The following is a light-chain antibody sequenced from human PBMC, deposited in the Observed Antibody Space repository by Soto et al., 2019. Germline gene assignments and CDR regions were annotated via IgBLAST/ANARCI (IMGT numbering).Light chain of an antibody. Sequence: QSALTQPASVSGSPGQSITISCTGTSSDVGTYNYVSWYQQLPGKAPKLIIYDVSNRPSGVSNRFSGSKSGNTASLTISGLQAEDEADYYCCSYTSSSTLGVFGGGTKVTVL. CDR2: DVS. V-gene: IGLV2-14*03. CDR1: SSDVGTYNY. CDR3: CSYTSSSTLGV. J-gene: IGLJ2*01.